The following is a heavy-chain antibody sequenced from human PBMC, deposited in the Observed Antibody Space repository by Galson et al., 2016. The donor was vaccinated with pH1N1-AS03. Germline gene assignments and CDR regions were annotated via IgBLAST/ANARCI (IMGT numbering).Heavy chain of an antibody. CDR1: GFSLATSGVG. D-gene: IGHD2/OR15-2a*01. CDR2: IYWDDDK. Sequence: PALVKPTQNLTLTCAFSGFSLATSGVGVGWIRQPPGKALEWLALIYWDDDKLYNPSLKSRLTVTKDTSKNLVVLTLTDMDPVDTATYFCTRSRYYNTNLYYFDYWGQGTLVTVSS. V-gene: IGHV2-5*02. CDR3: TRSRYYNTNLYYFDY. J-gene: IGHJ4*02.